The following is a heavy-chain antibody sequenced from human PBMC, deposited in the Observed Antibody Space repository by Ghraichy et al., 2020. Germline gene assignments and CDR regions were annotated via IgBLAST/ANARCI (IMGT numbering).Heavy chain of an antibody. J-gene: IGHJ3*02. D-gene: IGHD1/OR15-1a*01. CDR3: ARDRNWNNVFDI. Sequence: GGSLRLSCAASGFTFRSYAMHWVRQAPGKRLEWVAVISFDGSNKYNADSSVKGRFTISRDNSKNTLYLQMNSLRAEDTAVYYCARDRNWNNVFDIWGQGTLVTVSS. CDR1: GFTFRSYA. V-gene: IGHV3-30*04. CDR2: ISFDGSNK.